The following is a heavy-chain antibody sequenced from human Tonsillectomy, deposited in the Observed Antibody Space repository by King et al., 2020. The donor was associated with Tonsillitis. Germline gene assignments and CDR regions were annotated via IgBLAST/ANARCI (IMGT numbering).Heavy chain of an antibody. Sequence: VQLVESGGGVVQPGRSLRLSCAASGFTFSDCGMHWVRQAPGKGLDWVAAISYDGRDKDYGDSVRGRFTISRDNSRNTLYLQVNSLRADDTAVYYCAKEGGAQFCSSASCSADSWGQGTLVTVSS. CDR2: ISYDGRDK. CDR3: AKEGGAQFCSSASCSADS. CDR1: GFTFSDCG. V-gene: IGHV3-30*18. D-gene: IGHD2-2*01. J-gene: IGHJ4*02.